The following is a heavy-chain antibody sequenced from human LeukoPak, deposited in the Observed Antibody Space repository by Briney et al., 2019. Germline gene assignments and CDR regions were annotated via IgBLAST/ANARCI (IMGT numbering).Heavy chain of an antibody. V-gene: IGHV1-2*02. CDR1: GYTFTGHYY. J-gene: IGHJ6*03. CDR2: ITPNTGGT. D-gene: IGHD3-10*01. Sequence: ASVKVSCKASGYTFTGHYYIDWVRQAPGQGLGWMGWITPNTGGTNYAQKFQGRVTMTRDTSISTVYMELSRLRSDDTAVYFCARDSATYYGSDYYMDVWGKGTAVTISS. CDR3: ARDSATYYGSDYYMDV.